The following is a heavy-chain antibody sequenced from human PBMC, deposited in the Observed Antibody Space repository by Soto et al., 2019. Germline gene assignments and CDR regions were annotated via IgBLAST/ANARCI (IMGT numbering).Heavy chain of an antibody. V-gene: IGHV3-30*18. Sequence: PGRSRRLSCAASGFTLSTFGIHCVRQAPGKGLEWVALVSYDESHVYYADSVKGRFAISRDNTKNTLYLQMNSRRAEDTAVYYCAKGRGGLVQPWDYWGQGTLVTVSS. CDR1: GFTLSTFG. CDR3: AKGRGGLVQPWDY. CDR2: VSYDESHV. D-gene: IGHD6-19*01. J-gene: IGHJ4*02.